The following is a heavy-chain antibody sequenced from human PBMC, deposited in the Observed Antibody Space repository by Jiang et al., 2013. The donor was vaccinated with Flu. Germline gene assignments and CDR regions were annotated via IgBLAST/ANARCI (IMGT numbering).Heavy chain of an antibody. Sequence: GSGLVKPSQTLSLTCAVSGGSISSGGFSWSWIRQPPGKGLEWIGYIYLSRNTYYNPSLQSRVTISVDRSKNLFSLKLSSVTAADTAIYYCARGPSHMYRPTPSYFDYWGPGT. CDR1: GGSISSGGFS. CDR2: IYLSRNT. D-gene: IGHD1-1*01. CDR3: ARGPSHMYRPTPSYFDY. V-gene: IGHV4-30-2*01. J-gene: IGHJ4*01.